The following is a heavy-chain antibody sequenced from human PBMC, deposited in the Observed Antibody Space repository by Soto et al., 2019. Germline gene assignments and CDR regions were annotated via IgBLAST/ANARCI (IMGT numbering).Heavy chain of an antibody. D-gene: IGHD3-3*01. J-gene: IGHJ6*04. CDR2: INHSGST. CDR1: GGSFSGYY. CDR3: ARVGRFLDPGRTLEV. Sequence: SETLSLTCAVYGGSFSGYYWSWIRQPPGKGLEWIGEINHSGSTNYNPSLKSRVTISVDTSKNQFSLKLSSVTAADTAVYYCARVGRFLDPGRTLEVWGKGTTVTVSS. V-gene: IGHV4-34*01.